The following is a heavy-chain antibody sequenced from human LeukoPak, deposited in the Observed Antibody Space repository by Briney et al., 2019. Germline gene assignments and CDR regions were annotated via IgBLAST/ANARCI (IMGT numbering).Heavy chain of an antibody. Sequence: GGSLRLSCAASGFTFSSYGMPWVRQAPGKGLEWVAVISYDGSNKYYADSVKGRFTISRDNSKNTLYLQMNSLRAEDTAVYYCAKDKLDYWGQGTLVTVSS. V-gene: IGHV3-30*18. CDR1: GFTFSSYG. CDR3: AKDKLDY. CDR2: ISYDGSNK. J-gene: IGHJ4*02.